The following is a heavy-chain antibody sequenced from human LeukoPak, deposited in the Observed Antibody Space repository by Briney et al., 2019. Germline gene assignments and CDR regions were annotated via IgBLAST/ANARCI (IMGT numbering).Heavy chain of an antibody. CDR2: IKSKTDGGTT. D-gene: IGHD1-26*01. V-gene: IGHV3-15*01. Sequence: PGGSLRLSCAASGFTFSNAWMSWVRQAPGKGLEWVGRIKSKTDGGTTDYAAPVKGRFTISRDDSKNTLYLQMNSLKTEDTAVYYVTTRTLKGPHGGSYRFDYGGQETWSPSPQ. J-gene: IGHJ4*01. CDR1: GFTFSNAW. CDR3: TTRTLKGPHGGSYRFDY.